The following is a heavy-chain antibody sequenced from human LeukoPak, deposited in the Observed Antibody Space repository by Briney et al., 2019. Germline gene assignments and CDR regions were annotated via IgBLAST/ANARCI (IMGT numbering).Heavy chain of an antibody. V-gene: IGHV4-59*01. J-gene: IGHJ4*02. CDR1: AVSISSYS. CDR2: IYSSGST. D-gene: IGHD1-1*01. Sequence: PSETLSLTCTVFAVSISSYSWSWIRQPPGKGLEWIGYIYSSGSTNYNPSLGSRVTISVDTSKKQFSLKLSSVTAADTAVYYCARVTLGTRYTDYYFDYWGLGTLVTVSS. CDR3: ARVTLGTRYTDYYFDY.